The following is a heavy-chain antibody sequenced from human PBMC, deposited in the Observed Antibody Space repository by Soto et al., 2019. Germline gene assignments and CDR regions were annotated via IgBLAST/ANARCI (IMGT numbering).Heavy chain of an antibody. D-gene: IGHD1-1*01. CDR3: ARDRKEHAFDI. CDR2: TYHSGNP. V-gene: IGHV4-30-2*01. J-gene: IGHJ3*02. CDR1: GDTISTGGYT. Sequence: PSETLSLTCDVSGDTISTGGYTWAWIRQPPGKALEWIGHTYHSGNPYYNPSLKSRVIISVDTSKNQFSLKLSSVTAADTAVYYCARDRKEHAFDIWGQGTMVTVSS.